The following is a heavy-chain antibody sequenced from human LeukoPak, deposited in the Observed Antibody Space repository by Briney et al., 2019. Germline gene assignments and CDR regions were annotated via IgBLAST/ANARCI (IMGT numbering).Heavy chain of an antibody. CDR3: ARDHAGGWYHDYYYGMDV. D-gene: IGHD6-19*01. V-gene: IGHV1-18*01. J-gene: IGHJ6*02. CDR2: ISAYNGNT. CDR1: GYTFTSYG. Sequence: ASVTVSCKASGYTFTSYGISWVRQAPGQGLEWMGWISAYNGNTNYAQKLQGRVTMTTDTSTSTAYMELRSLRSDDTAVYYCARDHAGGWYHDYYYGMDVWGQGTTVTVSS.